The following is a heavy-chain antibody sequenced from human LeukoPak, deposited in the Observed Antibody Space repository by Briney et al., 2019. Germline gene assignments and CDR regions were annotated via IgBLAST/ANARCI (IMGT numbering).Heavy chain of an antibody. CDR3: AREDCGGDCYDY. J-gene: IGHJ4*02. V-gene: IGHV1-2*02. Sequence: ASVKVSCKASGYTFTGTYIHWVRQAPGQGLEWMGWINPNSGGTKNAQKFQGRVTMTRDTSISTAYMELSRLRSDDTAVFYCAREDCGGDCYDYWGQGTLVTVSS. CDR2: INPNSGGT. CDR1: GYTFTGTY. D-gene: IGHD2-21*01.